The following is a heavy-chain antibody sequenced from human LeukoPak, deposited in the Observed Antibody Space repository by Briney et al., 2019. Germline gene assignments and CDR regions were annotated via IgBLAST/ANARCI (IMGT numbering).Heavy chain of an antibody. CDR1: GYTFSRYW. Sequence: GGSLRLSCAASGYTFSRYWMHWVRQGPGKGLVWVSRINEDGSSTSYAESVRGRFTISRDNAKNTSYLQMNSLRAEDAAVYYCTTDTFGARDSWGQGTLVTVSS. CDR3: TTDTFGARDS. V-gene: IGHV3-74*01. J-gene: IGHJ4*02. CDR2: INEDGSST. D-gene: IGHD3-10*01.